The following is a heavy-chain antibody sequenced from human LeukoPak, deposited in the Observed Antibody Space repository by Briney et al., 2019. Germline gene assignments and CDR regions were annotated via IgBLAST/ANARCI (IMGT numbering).Heavy chain of an antibody. J-gene: IGHJ4*02. V-gene: IGHV4-34*01. CDR3: ARGLNSGYVRL. Sequence: SETLSLTCAVYGASFSGYYWSWIRQPPGKGMEWIGEINHSGSTNYNPSLKSRVTISVDTSKNQFSLKLSSVTAADTAVYYCARGLNSGYVRLWGQGTLVTVSS. CDR1: GASFSGYY. CDR2: INHSGST. D-gene: IGHD5-12*01.